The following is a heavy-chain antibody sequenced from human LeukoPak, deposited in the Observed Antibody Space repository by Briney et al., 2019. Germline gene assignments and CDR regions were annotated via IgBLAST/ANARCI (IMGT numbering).Heavy chain of an antibody. CDR1: GGSISSYY. D-gene: IGHD4-11*01. CDR3: ASNYGVRAFDI. V-gene: IGHV4-59*01. CDR2: IYYSGST. Sequence: SETLSLTCTVSGGSISSYYWSWIRQPPGKGLEWIGYIYYSGSTNYNPSLKSRVTISVDTSKNQFSLKLSSVTAADTAVYYCASNYGVRAFDIWGQGTMVTVSS. J-gene: IGHJ3*02.